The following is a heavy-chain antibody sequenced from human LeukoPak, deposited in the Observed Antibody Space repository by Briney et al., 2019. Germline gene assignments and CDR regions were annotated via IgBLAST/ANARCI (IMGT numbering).Heavy chain of an antibody. CDR3: AKGHGWLRYYFDY. Sequence: GGSLRLSCAASGFSFNFYWMTWVRQAPGKGLEWVAFIRYDRSNKYYADSVKGRFTISRDNSKNTLYLQMNSLRADDTAVYYCAKGHGWLRYYFDYWGQGTLVTVSP. CDR2: IRYDRSNK. D-gene: IGHD5-12*01. V-gene: IGHV3-30*02. CDR1: GFSFNFYW. J-gene: IGHJ4*02.